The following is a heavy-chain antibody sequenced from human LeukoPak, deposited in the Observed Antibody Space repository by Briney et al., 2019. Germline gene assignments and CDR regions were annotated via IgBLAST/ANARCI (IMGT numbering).Heavy chain of an antibody. CDR2: ISSSGSTI. V-gene: IGHV3-11*04. Sequence: PGGSLRLSCAASGFTFSDYYMSWIRQAPRKGLEWVSYISSSGSTIYYADSVKGRFTISRDNAKNSLYLQMNSLRAEDTAVYYCARNLRPGSSYGYYYGMDVWGKGTTVTVSS. CDR1: GFTFSDYY. J-gene: IGHJ6*04. CDR3: ARNLRPGSSYGYYYGMDV. D-gene: IGHD3-10*01.